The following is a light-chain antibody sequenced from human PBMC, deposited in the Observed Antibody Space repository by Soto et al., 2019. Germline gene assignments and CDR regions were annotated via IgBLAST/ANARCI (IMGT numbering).Light chain of an antibody. CDR3: QHFGSSQLT. J-gene: IGKJ4*01. CDR1: QSVSSSY. V-gene: IGKV3-20*01. Sequence: EIVLTQSPGTLSLSPGERATLSCRASQSVSSSYLTWYQLTPGQAPRLLIYGASSRATGIPDRFRGSGSGTDFTLTISRLEPEDAAVYYCQHFGSSQLTFGGGTKVEIK. CDR2: GAS.